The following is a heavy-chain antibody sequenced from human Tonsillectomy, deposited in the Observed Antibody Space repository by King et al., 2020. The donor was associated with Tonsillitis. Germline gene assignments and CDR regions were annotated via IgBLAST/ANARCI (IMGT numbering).Heavy chain of an antibody. CDR2: ISYDGSNK. CDR3: ARDPSSGWYMDY. V-gene: IGHV3-33*05. D-gene: IGHD6-19*01. J-gene: IGHJ4*02. CDR1: GFTFSDYG. Sequence: VQLVESGGGVVQPGRSLRLSCAASGFTFSDYGMHWVRQAPGKGLEWVAVISYDGSNKYYVDSLKGRFTISRDNSKNTVYLQMNSLRAEDTAFYYCARDPSSGWYMDYWGQGNLVTVSS.